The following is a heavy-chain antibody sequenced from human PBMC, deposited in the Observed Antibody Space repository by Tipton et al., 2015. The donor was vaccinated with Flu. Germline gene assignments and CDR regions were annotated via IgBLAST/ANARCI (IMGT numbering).Heavy chain of an antibody. Sequence: LRLSCTVSGGSISSYYWSWIRQPPGKGLEWIGSTYYSGSTYYNPSLKSRVTISVDTSKNQFSLKLSSVTAADTAVYYCARDLTAIFGVAQGTRDAFDIWGQGTMVTVSS. CDR2: TYYSGST. CDR1: GGSISSYY. D-gene: IGHD3-3*01. J-gene: IGHJ3*02. CDR3: ARDLTAIFGVAQGTRDAFDI. V-gene: IGHV4-39*07.